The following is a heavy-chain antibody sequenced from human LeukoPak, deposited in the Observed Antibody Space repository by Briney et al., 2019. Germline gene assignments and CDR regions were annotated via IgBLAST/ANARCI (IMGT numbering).Heavy chain of an antibody. CDR3: ARGLIAVAGLNWFDP. V-gene: IGHV1-2*02. CDR1: GYTFTGYY. D-gene: IGHD6-19*01. J-gene: IGHJ5*02. Sequence: GASVKVSCKASGYTFTGYYTHWVRQAPGQGLEWMGWINPNSGGTNYAQKFQGRVTMTRDTSISTAYMELSRLRSDDTAVYYCARGLIAVAGLNWFDPWGQGTLVTVSS. CDR2: INPNSGGT.